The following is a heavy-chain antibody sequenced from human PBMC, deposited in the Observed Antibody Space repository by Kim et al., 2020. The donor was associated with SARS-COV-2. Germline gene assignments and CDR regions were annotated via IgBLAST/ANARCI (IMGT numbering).Heavy chain of an antibody. CDR3: AKDPGTVTNYYYYGMDV. Sequence: VKGRFTISRDNSKNTLYLQMNSLRAEDTAVYYCAKDPGTVTNYYYYGMDVWGQGTTVTVSS. V-gene: IGHV3-30*02. J-gene: IGHJ6*02. D-gene: IGHD4-4*01.